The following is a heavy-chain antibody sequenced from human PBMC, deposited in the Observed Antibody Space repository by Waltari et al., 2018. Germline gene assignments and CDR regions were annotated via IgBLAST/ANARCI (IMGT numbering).Heavy chain of an antibody. D-gene: IGHD6-13*01. Sequence: EVQLLESGGGLVQPGGSLRLSCAAFGFTFSSYAMSWVRPAPGKGLEWVSAISGSGGSTYYADSVKGRFTISRDNSKNTLYLQMNSLRAEDTAVYYCAKDIYSSSWYDAFDIWGQGTMVTVSS. CDR2: ISGSGGST. CDR3: AKDIYSSSWYDAFDI. CDR1: GFTFSSYA. V-gene: IGHV3-23*01. J-gene: IGHJ3*02.